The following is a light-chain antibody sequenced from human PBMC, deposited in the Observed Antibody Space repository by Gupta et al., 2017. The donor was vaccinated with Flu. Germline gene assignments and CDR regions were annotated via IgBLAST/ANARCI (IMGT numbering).Light chain of an antibody. V-gene: IGKV1-39*01. CDR1: QTISNF. J-gene: IGKJ4*01. CDR2: STS. Sequence: IQMTKSPSSLSASVGDRVTITCRASQTISNFLNWYQQKPGKAPNLLIFSTSNLQDGVPSRFSGSGSGSDFTLTITSLQPEDFGTYYCQQNYDHVTFGGGTKVEIK. CDR3: QQNYDHVT.